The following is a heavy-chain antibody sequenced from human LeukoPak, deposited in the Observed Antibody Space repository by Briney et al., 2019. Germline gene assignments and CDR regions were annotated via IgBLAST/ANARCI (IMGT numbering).Heavy chain of an antibody. J-gene: IGHJ3*02. V-gene: IGHV1-18*01. CDR2: ISAYNGNT. D-gene: IGHD5-18*01. CDR3: ARGGGGYSYGTFDAFDI. CDR1: GYTFTSYG. Sequence: ASVKVSCKASGYTFTSYGISCVRQAPGQGLEWMGWISAYNGNTNYAQKLQGRVTMTTDTSTSTAYMELRSLRSDDTAVYHCARGGGGYSYGTFDAFDIWGQGTMVTVSS.